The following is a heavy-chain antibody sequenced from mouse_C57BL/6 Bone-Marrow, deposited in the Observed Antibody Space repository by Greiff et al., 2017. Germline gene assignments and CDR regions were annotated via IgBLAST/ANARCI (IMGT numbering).Heavy chain of an antibody. CDR1: GYSITSGYY. V-gene: IGHV3-6*01. D-gene: IGHD4-1*01. Sequence: ESGPGLVKPSQSLSLTCSVTGYSITSGYYWNWIRQFPGNKLEWMGYISYDGSNNYNPSLKNRISITRDTSKNQFFLKLNSVTTEDTATYYCARTGTCAYWGQGTLVTVSA. CDR2: ISYDGSN. J-gene: IGHJ3*01. CDR3: ARTGTCAY.